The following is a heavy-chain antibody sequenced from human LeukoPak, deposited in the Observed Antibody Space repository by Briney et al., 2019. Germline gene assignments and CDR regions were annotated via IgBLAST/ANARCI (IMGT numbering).Heavy chain of an antibody. CDR2: ISSSGSTM. J-gene: IGHJ5*02. D-gene: IGHD3-16*01. CDR1: GFTFSSYE. V-gene: IGHV3-48*03. CDR3: ARVGGSISPDWFDP. Sequence: GGSLRLSCAASGFTFSSYEMNWVRQAPGKGLEWVSYISSSGSTMYYADSVKGRFTISRDNAKNSLYLQMNSLRAEDTAVYYCARVGGSISPDWFDPWGQGTLVTVSS.